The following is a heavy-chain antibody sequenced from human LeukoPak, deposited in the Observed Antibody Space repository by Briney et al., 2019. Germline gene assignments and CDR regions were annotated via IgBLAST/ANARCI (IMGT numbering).Heavy chain of an antibody. D-gene: IGHD4-17*01. CDR2: ISGSGGST. J-gene: IGHJ4*02. CDR3: AKLLYGDYVNYFDY. Sequence: PGGSLRLSCAASGFTFSSNPMSWVPQGPGKGLEWVSAISGSGGSTYYADSVKGRFTISRDNSKNTLYLQMSSLRAEDTAVYYCAKLLYGDYVNYFDYWGQGTLVTVSS. CDR1: GFTFSSNP. V-gene: IGHV3-23*01.